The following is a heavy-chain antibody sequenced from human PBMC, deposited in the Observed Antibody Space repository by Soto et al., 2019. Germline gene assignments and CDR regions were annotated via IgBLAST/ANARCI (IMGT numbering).Heavy chain of an antibody. CDR3: AKDVMYYYDSSGYPPFDYYYYGMDV. CDR1: GFTFSIYG. J-gene: IGHJ6*02. V-gene: IGHV3-30*18. Sequence: GGSLRLSCAASGFTFSIYGMHWVRQAPGKGLEWVAVISYDGSNKYYADSVKGRFTISRDNSKNTLYLQMNSLRAEDTAVYYCAKDVMYYYDSSGYPPFDYYYYGMDVWGQGTTVTVSS. CDR2: ISYDGSNK. D-gene: IGHD3-22*01.